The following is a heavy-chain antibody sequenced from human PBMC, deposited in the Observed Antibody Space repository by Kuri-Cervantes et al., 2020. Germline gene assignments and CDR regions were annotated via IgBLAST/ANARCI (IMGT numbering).Heavy chain of an antibody. Sequence: GESLKISCAASGFTFSSYWMSWVRQAPGKGLEWVANIKQDGSEKYYVDSVKGRFTISRDNAKNSLYLQMNSLRVEDTAVYYCARLTLDLQNPDSWGQGTLVTVSS. J-gene: IGHJ5*02. CDR2: IKQDGSEK. CDR1: GFTFSSYW. CDR3: ARLTLDLQNPDS. V-gene: IGHV3-7*03. D-gene: IGHD3/OR15-3a*01.